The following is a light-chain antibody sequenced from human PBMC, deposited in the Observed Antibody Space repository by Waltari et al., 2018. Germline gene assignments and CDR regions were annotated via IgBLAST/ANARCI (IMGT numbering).Light chain of an antibody. V-gene: IGLV2-14*01. CDR2: EVK. Sequence: QSALTQPASVSGSPGQSITISCSGSSNDVGYNYVSWYQQRPGKAPKPMIYEVKNRPPGVSGRCPGARAANPASLTISGLQADDEGDYYCASYTSANTVVFGGGTKLTVL. CDR3: ASYTSANTVV. J-gene: IGLJ3*02. CDR1: SNDVGYNY.